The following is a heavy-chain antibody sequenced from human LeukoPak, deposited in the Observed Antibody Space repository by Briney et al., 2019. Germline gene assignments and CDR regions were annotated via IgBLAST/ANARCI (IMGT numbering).Heavy chain of an antibody. V-gene: IGHV4-34*01. CDR3: VREEAWSSSSLGGFDP. Sequence: SETLSLTCAVYGGSFSGYYWSWIRQPPGKGLEWIGEINHSGSTNYNPSLKSRVTISVDTSKNQFSLKLTSVTAADTAVYYCVREEAWSSSSLGGFDPWGQGTLVTVSS. CDR2: INHSGST. D-gene: IGHD6-6*01. J-gene: IGHJ5*02. CDR1: GGSFSGYY.